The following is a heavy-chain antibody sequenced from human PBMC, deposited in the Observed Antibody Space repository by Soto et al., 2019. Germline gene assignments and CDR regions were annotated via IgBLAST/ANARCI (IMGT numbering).Heavy chain of an antibody. V-gene: IGHV1-69*13. D-gene: IGHD3-10*01. Sequence: GSSVKVSCKASGGTFSSYAISWVRQAPGQGLEWMGGIIPIFGTANYAQKFQGRVTITADESTSTAYMELSSLRSEDTAVYYCAMRVRGVIMGRPSHYYYYGMDVWGQGTTVTVSS. CDR3: AMRVRGVIMGRPSHYYYYGMDV. J-gene: IGHJ6*02. CDR2: IIPIFGTA. CDR1: GGTFSSYA.